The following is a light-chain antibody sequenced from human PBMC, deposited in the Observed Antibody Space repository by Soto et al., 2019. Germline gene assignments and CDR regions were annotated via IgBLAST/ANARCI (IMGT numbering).Light chain of an antibody. J-gene: IGKJ1*01. V-gene: IGKV1-5*03. Sequence: DIQKTQSPSTLSGSVGDRVTIDCRASQTISSWLAWYQQKPGKAPKLLIYKASTLKSGVPSRFSGSGSGTEFTLTISSLQPDDFATYYCQHYNSYSEAFGQGTKVELK. CDR2: KAS. CDR1: QTISSW. CDR3: QHYNSYSEA.